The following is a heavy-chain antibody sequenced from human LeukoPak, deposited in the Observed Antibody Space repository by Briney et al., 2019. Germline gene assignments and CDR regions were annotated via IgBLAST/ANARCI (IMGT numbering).Heavy chain of an antibody. D-gene: IGHD3-22*01. V-gene: IGHV1-2*02. CDR3: ARGAYDSSGYHLRYYYYYMDV. CDR2: INPNSGGT. J-gene: IGHJ6*03. Sequence: ASVKVSCKASGYTFTSYYMHWVRQAPGQGLEWMGWINPNSGGTNYAQKFQGRVTMTRDTSISTAYMELSRLRSDDTAVYYCARGAYDSSGYHLRYYYYYMDVWGKGTTVTVSS. CDR1: GYTFTSYY.